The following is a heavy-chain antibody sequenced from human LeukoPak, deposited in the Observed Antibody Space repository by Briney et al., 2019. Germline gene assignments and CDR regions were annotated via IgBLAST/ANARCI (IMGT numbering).Heavy chain of an antibody. J-gene: IGHJ4*02. D-gene: IGHD3-9*01. CDR1: GFTFSSYA. Sequence: GGSLRLSCAASGFTFSSYAMSWVRRAPGKGLEWVSAISGSGGSTYYADSVKGRFTISRDNSKNTLYLQMNSLRAEDTAVYYCAKDTRYFDWLSETYWGQGTLVTVSS. CDR3: AKDTRYFDWLSETY. V-gene: IGHV3-23*01. CDR2: ISGSGGST.